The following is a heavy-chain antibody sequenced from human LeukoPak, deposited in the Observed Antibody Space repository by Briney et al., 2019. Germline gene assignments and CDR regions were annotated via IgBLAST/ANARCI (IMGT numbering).Heavy chain of an antibody. V-gene: IGHV3-13*01. Sequence: PGGSLRLSCAASGFTVSSNYMSWVRQAPGKGLEWVSAIGTAGDTYYPGSVKGRFTISRENAKNSLYLQMNSLRAGDTAVYYCARGGGYSYGYSDGAFDIWGQGTMVTVSS. CDR2: IGTAGDT. CDR3: ARGGGYSYGYSDGAFDI. CDR1: GFTVSSNY. D-gene: IGHD5-18*01. J-gene: IGHJ3*02.